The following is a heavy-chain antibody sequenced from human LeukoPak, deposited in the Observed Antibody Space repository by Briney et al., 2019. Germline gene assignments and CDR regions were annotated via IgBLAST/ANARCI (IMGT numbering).Heavy chain of an antibody. V-gene: IGHV4-30-2*01. Sequence: SETLSLTCSVSGGSISSGRYSWRLIRQPPGKGLEWIGYMHHSGGTYYNPSLKSRVTISVDKSKNQFSLELSSVTAADTAVYYCAKHGVSPDAFDVWGQGTMVTVSS. J-gene: IGHJ3*01. CDR1: GGSISSGRYS. CDR3: AKHGVSPDAFDV. CDR2: MHHSGGT. D-gene: IGHD2-8*01.